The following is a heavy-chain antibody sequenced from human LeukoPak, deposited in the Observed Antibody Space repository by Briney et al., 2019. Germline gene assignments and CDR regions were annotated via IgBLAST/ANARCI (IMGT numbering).Heavy chain of an antibody. CDR3: ARQGGVVVVAATPLDAFDI. D-gene: IGHD2-15*01. CDR1: GFTFSSYS. J-gene: IGHJ3*02. Sequence: GGSLRLSCAASGFTFSSYSMNWVRQAPGKGLGWVSYISSSSSTIYYADSVKGRFTISRDNAKNSLYLQMNSLRDEDTAVYYCARQGGVVVVAATPLDAFDIWGQGTMVTVSS. CDR2: ISSSSSTI. V-gene: IGHV3-48*02.